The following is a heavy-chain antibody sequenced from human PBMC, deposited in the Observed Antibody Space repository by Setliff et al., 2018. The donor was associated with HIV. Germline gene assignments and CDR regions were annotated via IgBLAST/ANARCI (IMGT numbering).Heavy chain of an antibody. V-gene: IGHV4-4*08. J-gene: IGHJ4*02. Sequence: SETLSLTCTVSGGSVNDFYCNWIRQPPGKGPEWIGYIHSSGSTIYNPSLKSRVTISIDTSKNQFSLQLTSVTAADTAVYYCVNPSGAMGDFDSWGQGTLVTVPQ. CDR1: GGSVNDFY. CDR2: IHSSGST. D-gene: IGHD3-16*01. CDR3: VNPSGAMGDFDS.